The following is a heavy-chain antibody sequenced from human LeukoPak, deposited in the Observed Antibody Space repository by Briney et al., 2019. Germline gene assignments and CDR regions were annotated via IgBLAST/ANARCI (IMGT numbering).Heavy chain of an antibody. D-gene: IGHD6-19*01. CDR3: ASGSGFLFDH. J-gene: IGHJ4*02. V-gene: IGHV3-7*01. CDR2: IKQDGSEI. CDR1: GFTFSGHW. Sequence: GGSLRLSCAVSGFTFSGHWMTWVRQAPGKGLEWVANIKQDGSEIYYVDSVKGRFTISRDNAKNSLYLQMNSLRAEDTAVYYCASGSGFLFDHWGQGTLVTVSS.